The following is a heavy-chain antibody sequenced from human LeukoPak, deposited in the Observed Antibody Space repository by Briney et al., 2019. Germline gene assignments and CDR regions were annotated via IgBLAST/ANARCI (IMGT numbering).Heavy chain of an antibody. D-gene: IGHD2-8*01. CDR3: AIFGYCTNGVCPYDNYYYMDV. CDR1: GGSINDYY. J-gene: IGHJ6*03. V-gene: IGHV4-59*01. Sequence: SETLSLTCTVSGGSINDYYWSWIRQSPGKGLEWIGYIYYTGRTKYNPSLQSRVTISVDTSKNQFSLKLSSVTAADTAVYYCAIFGYCTNGVCPYDNYYYMDVWGKGTTVTVSS. CDR2: IYYTGRT.